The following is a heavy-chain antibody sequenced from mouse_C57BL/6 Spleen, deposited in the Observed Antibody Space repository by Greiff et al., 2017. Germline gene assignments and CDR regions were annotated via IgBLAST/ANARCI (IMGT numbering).Heavy chain of an antibody. CDR3: AAGGLRRTFAY. Sequence: VQLQQSGAELVRPGASVKLSCKASGYTFTDYYINWVKQRPGQGLEWIARIYPGSGNTYYNEKFKGKATLTAEKSSSTAYMQLSSLTSEDAAVYFCAAGGLRRTFAYWGQGTLVTVSA. CDR1: GYTFTDYY. CDR2: IYPGSGNT. V-gene: IGHV1-76*01. D-gene: IGHD2-4*01. J-gene: IGHJ3*01.